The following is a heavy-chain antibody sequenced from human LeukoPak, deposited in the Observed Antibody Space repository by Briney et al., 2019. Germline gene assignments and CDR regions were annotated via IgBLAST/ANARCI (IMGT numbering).Heavy chain of an antibody. Sequence: GGSLRLSCAASGFTFSTYWMHWVRQAPGKGLVWASRINSDGSSTSYVDSVKGRFTISRDNAKNMLYMQMNSLRAEDTAVYYCARDLGGYFGYWGQGILVTVSS. CDR2: INSDGSST. CDR1: GFTFSTYW. CDR3: ARDLGGYFGY. D-gene: IGHD3-22*01. J-gene: IGHJ4*02. V-gene: IGHV3-74*01.